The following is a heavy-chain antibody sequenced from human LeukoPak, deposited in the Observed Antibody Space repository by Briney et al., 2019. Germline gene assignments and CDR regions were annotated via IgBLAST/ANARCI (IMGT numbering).Heavy chain of an antibody. V-gene: IGHV4-59*01. J-gene: IGHJ4*02. CDR3: ARGLGGYFPFDY. CDR1: GGSISSYY. CDR2: IYYSGST. D-gene: IGHD5-12*01. Sequence: SETLSLTCTVSGGSISSYYWSWIRQPPGKGLEWIGYIYYSGSTNYNPSLKSRVTISVDTSKNQFSLKLSSVTAADTAVYYCARGLGGYFPFDYWGQGTLVTVSS.